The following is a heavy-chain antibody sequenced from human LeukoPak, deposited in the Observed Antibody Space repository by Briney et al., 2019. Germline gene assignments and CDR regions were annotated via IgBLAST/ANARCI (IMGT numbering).Heavy chain of an antibody. CDR3: ARRVLLWFGESFHYMDV. J-gene: IGHJ6*03. D-gene: IGHD3-10*01. V-gene: IGHV4-34*01. Sequence: SETLSLTCAVYGGSFSGYYWSWIRQPPGKGLEWIGEINHSGSTNCNPSLKSRVTISVDTSKNQFSLKLSSVTAADTAVYYCARRVLLWFGESFHYMDVWGKGTTVTISS. CDR2: INHSGST. CDR1: GGSFSGYY.